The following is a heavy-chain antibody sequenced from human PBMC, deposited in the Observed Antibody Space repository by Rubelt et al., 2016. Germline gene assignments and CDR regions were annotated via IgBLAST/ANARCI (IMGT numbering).Heavy chain of an antibody. CDR2: INRNGGSP. D-gene: IGHD6-19*01. V-gene: IGHV3-20*04. J-gene: IGHJ6*02. Sequence: GGSLRLSCAASGFTFRSYAMNWVRQAPGKGLEWVSGINRNGGSPLYADSVKGRFTISRDNAKNSLYLQMSSLRAEDTAVYYCAREMAGSWDVWGQGTTVTVSS. CDR1: GFTFRSYA. CDR3: AREMAGSWDV.